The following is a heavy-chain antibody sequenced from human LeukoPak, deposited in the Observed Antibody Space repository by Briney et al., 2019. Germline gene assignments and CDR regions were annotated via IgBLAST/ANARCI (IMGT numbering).Heavy chain of an antibody. CDR3: ARHTQQWLRWD. Sequence: SETLSLTCIVSGGSIGSSTYYWVWIRQPPGKGLEWIGSIYYSGSTYYNPSLKSRVTISVDTSKNQFSLKLGSVTAADTAVYYCARHTQQWLRWDWGQGTLVTVSS. V-gene: IGHV4-39*01. CDR2: IYYSGST. D-gene: IGHD5-12*01. CDR1: GGSIGSSTYY. J-gene: IGHJ4*02.